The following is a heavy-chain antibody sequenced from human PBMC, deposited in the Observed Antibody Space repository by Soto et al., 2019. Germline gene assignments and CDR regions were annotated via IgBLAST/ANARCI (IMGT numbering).Heavy chain of an antibody. V-gene: IGHV4-31*03. CDR2: IFHSGST. CDR1: GGSISSGGYY. D-gene: IGHD5-18*01. Sequence: SETLSLTCTVSGGSISSGGYYWSWIRQHPGKGLEWIGYIFHSGSTYYNPSLRSRVTTSVDTSKNQFSLKLSSVTAADTAVYYCARGGDNDLTFDYWGQGTLVTVSS. CDR3: ARGGDNDLTFDY. J-gene: IGHJ4*02.